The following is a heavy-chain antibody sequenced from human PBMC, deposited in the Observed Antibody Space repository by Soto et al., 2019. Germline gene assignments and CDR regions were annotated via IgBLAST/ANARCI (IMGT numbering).Heavy chain of an antibody. V-gene: IGHV1-46*03. J-gene: IGHJ5*02. CDR3: AREVDITMERDVSRTNWYDP. CDR1: GYTFTSYY. D-gene: IGHD3-10*01. CDR2: INPSGGST. Sequence: AAVKVSCKASGYTFTSYYMHWVRQAPGQGLEWMGIINPSGGSTSYAQKFQGRVTMTRDTSTSTVYMELSSLRSEDTAVYYCAREVDITMERDVSRTNWYDPSSQGTLDIVSS.